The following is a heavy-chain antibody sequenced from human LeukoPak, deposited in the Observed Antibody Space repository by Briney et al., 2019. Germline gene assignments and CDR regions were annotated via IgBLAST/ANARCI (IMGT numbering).Heavy chain of an antibody. Sequence: SETLSLTCTVSRGSISSYYWSWIRQPPGEGLEWIGYIYYSGSTNYNPSLKSRVTISVDTSKNQFSLKLSSVTAADTAVYYCARGAAASAGFDYWGQGTLVTVSS. V-gene: IGHV4-59*01. CDR3: ARGAAASAGFDY. CDR2: IYYSGST. CDR1: RGSISSYY. J-gene: IGHJ4*02. D-gene: IGHD6-13*01.